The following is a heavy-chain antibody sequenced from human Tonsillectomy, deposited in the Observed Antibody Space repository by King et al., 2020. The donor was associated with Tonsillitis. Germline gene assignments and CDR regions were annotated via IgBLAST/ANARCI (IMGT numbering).Heavy chain of an antibody. CDR3: ARVVYAYGDYRVGYFDY. J-gene: IGHJ4*02. Sequence: QLQESGSGLVKPSQTLSLTCAVSGGSISSGGYSWSWIRQPPGKGLEWIGYIYQSGSTYYNPSLKSRVTISVDRSKNQFSLKLSSVTAADTAVYYCARVVYAYGDYRVGYFDYWGQGTLVTVSS. CDR2: IYQSGST. V-gene: IGHV4-30-2*01. D-gene: IGHD4-17*01. CDR1: GGSISSGGYS.